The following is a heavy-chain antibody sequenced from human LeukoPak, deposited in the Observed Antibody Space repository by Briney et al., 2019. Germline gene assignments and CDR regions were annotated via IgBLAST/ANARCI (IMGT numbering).Heavy chain of an antibody. Sequence: ASVKVSCKASGYTFTSYYMHWVRHAPGQGLGWMGIINPSGGSTSYAQKFQGRVTLTRNTSTSTVYMELSSLRPEDTAVYDCARHQDLLHLGVAGHGYFDYWGQGTLDSVPT. CDR1: GYTFTSYY. CDR3: ARHQDLLHLGVAGHGYFDY. D-gene: IGHD6-19*01. CDR2: INPSGGST. J-gene: IGHJ4*02. V-gene: IGHV1-46*01.